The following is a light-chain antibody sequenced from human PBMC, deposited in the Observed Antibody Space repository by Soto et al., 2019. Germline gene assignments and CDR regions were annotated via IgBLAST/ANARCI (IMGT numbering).Light chain of an antibody. J-gene: IGKJ1*01. CDR3: QQYGSSPGT. Sequence: EIVLTQSPGTLSSSPGERVTLSCRASQIVTSNYLAWYQQKPGEAPRLLIFGASIRDTGLPDRFSGGGSGTDFTLTISRLEPEDFSVYYCQQYGSSPGTFGQGTKVDIK. CDR1: QIVTSNY. V-gene: IGKV3-20*01. CDR2: GAS.